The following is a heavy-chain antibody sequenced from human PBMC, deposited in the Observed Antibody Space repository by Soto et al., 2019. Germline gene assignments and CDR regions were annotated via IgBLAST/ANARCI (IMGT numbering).Heavy chain of an antibody. Sequence: SQTLSLTCAISGDSVSSNSAAWNWIRQSPSRGLEWLGRTYYRSKWYNDYAVSVKSRITINPDTSKNQFSLQLNSVTPEDTAVYYCARDVRQLVLGDYVSNYSYYYMDVWGKGTTVTVS. CDR3: ARDVRQLVLGDYVSNYSYYYMDV. D-gene: IGHD6-6*01. CDR1: GDSVSSNSAA. V-gene: IGHV6-1*01. J-gene: IGHJ6*03. CDR2: TYYRSKWYN.